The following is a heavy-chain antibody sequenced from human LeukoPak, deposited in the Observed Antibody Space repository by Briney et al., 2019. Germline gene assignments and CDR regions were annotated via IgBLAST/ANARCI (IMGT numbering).Heavy chain of an antibody. J-gene: IGHJ4*02. CDR2: INANSGGA. CDR3: ARDGGGRYFDWLLSGYSYFDY. V-gene: IGHV1-2*02. Sequence: ASLKPSCEASGYTFSAYYMHSGPQAPGQGRRWMGWINANSGGANYAQTFQGRVTMTRDTSISTACLERSRLRSADTAVYYRARDGGGRYFDWLLSGYSYFDYWGQGTLVTASS. CDR1: GYTFSAYY. D-gene: IGHD3-9*01.